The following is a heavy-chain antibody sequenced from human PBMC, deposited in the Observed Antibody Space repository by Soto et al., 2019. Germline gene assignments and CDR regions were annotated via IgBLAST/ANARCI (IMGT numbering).Heavy chain of an antibody. Sequence: SQTLSLTCAVYGGSFIGYYWSWIRQPPGKGLEWIGEINHSGSTNYNPSLKSRVTISVDTSKNQFSLKLSSVTAADTAVYYCARVIRWPHLIYYMDVWGKGTTVTVSS. V-gene: IGHV4-34*01. J-gene: IGHJ6*03. CDR3: ARVIRWPHLIYYMDV. D-gene: IGHD2-15*01. CDR1: GGSFIGYY. CDR2: INHSGST.